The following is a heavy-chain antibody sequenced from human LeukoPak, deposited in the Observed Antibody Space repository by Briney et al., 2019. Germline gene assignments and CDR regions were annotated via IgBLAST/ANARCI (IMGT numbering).Heavy chain of an antibody. CDR1: GFTFSSSS. D-gene: IGHD3-16*02. J-gene: IGHJ4*02. Sequence: PGRSLRLSCAASGFTFSSSSMNWVRQAPGKGLEWASVVSSSGGSTYYADSVKGRFTISRDNSKNTLSLQMSSLRAEDTAVYYCAKVKSGSYRGGDFDYWGQGTLVTVSS. V-gene: IGHV3-23*01. CDR3: AKVKSGSYRGGDFDY. CDR2: VSSSGGST.